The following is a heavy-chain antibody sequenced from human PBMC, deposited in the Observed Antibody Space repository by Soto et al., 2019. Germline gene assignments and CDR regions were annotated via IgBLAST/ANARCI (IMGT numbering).Heavy chain of an antibody. CDR3: ATPYSSSPPSRDYVMDV. Sequence: PSETLSLTCAVYGGSFSGYYWSWIRQPPGKGLEWIGEINHSGSTNYNPSLKSRVTISVDTSKNQFSLKLSSVTAADTAVYYCATPYSSSPPSRDYVMDVWGQGTTVTVSS. CDR2: INHSGST. V-gene: IGHV4-34*01. CDR1: GGSFSGYY. D-gene: IGHD6-6*01. J-gene: IGHJ6*02.